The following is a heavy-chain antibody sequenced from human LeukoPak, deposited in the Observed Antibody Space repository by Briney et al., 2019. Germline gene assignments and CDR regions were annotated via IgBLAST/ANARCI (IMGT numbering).Heavy chain of an antibody. CDR2: IIPIFGTA. D-gene: IGHD3-16*02. J-gene: IGHJ4*02. CDR1: GGTFSSYA. V-gene: IGHV1-69*13. CDR3: ARGYTVPHYFDY. Sequence: GASVKVSCKASGGTFSSYAISWVRQAPGQGLEWMGGIIPIFGTANYAQKFQGRVTITADESTSTAYMELSSLRSEGTAVYYCARGYTVPHYFDYWGQGTLVTVSS.